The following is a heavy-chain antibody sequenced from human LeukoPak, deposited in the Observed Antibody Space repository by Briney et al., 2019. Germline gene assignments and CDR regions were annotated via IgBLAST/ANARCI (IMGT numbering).Heavy chain of an antibody. Sequence: PGGSLRLSCAASGFTFSSYEMNWVRQAPGKGLEWISYISSSGSTIYYADSVKGRFTISRDNAKNSLYLQMNSLRAEDTAVYYCARGELCADYWGQGTLVTVSS. CDR3: ARGELCADY. J-gene: IGHJ4*02. D-gene: IGHD1-7*01. V-gene: IGHV3-48*03. CDR2: ISSSGSTI. CDR1: GFTFSSYE.